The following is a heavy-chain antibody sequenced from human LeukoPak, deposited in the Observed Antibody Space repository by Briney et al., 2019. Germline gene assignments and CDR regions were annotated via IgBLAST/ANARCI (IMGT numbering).Heavy chain of an antibody. J-gene: IGHJ4*02. D-gene: IGHD1-26*01. V-gene: IGHV4-31*03. Sequence: KSSQTLSLTCTVSGGSISSGGYYWSWIRQHPGKGLEWIGYIYYSGSTYYNPSLKSRVTISVDTSKNQFSLKLSSVTAADTAVYYCARHGGEVGATPLYFDYWGQGTLVSVSS. CDR3: ARHGGEVGATPLYFDY. CDR2: IYYSGST. CDR1: GGSISSGGYY.